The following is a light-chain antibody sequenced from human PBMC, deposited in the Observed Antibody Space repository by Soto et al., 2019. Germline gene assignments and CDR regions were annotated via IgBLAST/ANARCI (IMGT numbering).Light chain of an antibody. J-gene: IGKJ4*01. Sequence: DIPMTQSPASLSASVGDRVTITCRAGQSILNYLSWYQLKPGKAPRLLMYGAASLQSGVPSRFSGSGSGTDFTLTISNLQPEDFATYYCQQTSSTPTFGGGTKVDVK. CDR2: GAA. CDR1: QSILNY. CDR3: QQTSSTPT. V-gene: IGKV1-39*01.